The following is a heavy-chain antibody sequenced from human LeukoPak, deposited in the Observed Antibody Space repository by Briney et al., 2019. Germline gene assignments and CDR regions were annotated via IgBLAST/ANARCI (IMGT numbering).Heavy chain of an antibody. CDR3: AREYDSRARFDS. CDR2: IGYSGSPI. V-gene: IGHV3-48*01. J-gene: IGHJ4*02. D-gene: IGHD4-11*01. CDR1: GDSFISHT. Sequence: GGSLRLSCAGSGDSFISHTMIWVRQAPGKGLEWISYIGYSGSPIYYADSVKGRFGISRDDAKTSLYLRMNSLRAEDTAIYYCAREYDSRARFDSWGQGILVTVSS.